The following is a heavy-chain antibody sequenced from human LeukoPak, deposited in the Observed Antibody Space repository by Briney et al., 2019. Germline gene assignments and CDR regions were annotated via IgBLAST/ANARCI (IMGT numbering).Heavy chain of an antibody. J-gene: IGHJ5*02. V-gene: IGHV1-24*01. CDR1: GYTLTELS. CDR2: FDPEDGET. CDR3: ATVRYSSYGPRYNWFDP. Sequence: ASVKVSCKVSGYTLTELSMHWVRQAPGKGLEWMGGFDPEDGETIYAQKFQGRVTMTEDTSTDTAYMELSSLRSEDTAVYYCATVRYSSYGPRYNWFDPWGQGTLVTVSS. D-gene: IGHD5-12*01.